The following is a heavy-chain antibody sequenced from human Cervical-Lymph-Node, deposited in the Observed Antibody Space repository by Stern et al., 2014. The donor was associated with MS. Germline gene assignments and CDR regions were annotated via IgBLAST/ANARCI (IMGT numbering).Heavy chain of an antibody. V-gene: IGHV3-33*01. CDR1: GFNFTVFG. CDR2: IWHDGSNQ. CDR3: TRGRSGTWPFDY. D-gene: IGHD1-26*01. J-gene: IGHJ4*02. Sequence: VQLVESGGGVVQPGRSLRLACTASGFNFTVFGMHWVRQAPGKGLEWVAVIWHDGSNQYYGDSVRGRFTVSRDNSRNTLYLQMNSLRAEDTAVYYCTRGRSGTWPFDYWGQGSLVTVSS.